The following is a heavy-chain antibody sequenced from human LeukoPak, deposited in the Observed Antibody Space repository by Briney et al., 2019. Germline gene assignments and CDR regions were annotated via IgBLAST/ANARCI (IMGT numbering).Heavy chain of an antibody. CDR1: GGSFSGYY. CDR2: INHSGST. Sequence: PSETLSLTCAVYGGSFSGYYWSWIRQPPGKGLEWIGEINHSGSTNYNPSLKSRVTISVDTSKNQFSLKLGSVTAADTAVYYCARLPRITMVRGVIPPLYYYYYMDVWGKGTTVTVSS. V-gene: IGHV4-34*01. CDR3: ARLPRITMVRGVIPPLYYYYYMDV. J-gene: IGHJ6*03. D-gene: IGHD3-10*01.